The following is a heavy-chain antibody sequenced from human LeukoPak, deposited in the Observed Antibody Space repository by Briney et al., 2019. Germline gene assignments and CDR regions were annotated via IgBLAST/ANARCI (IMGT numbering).Heavy chain of an antibody. D-gene: IGHD1-26*01. CDR1: GGSFSGYY. CDR2: INHSGST. V-gene: IGHV4-34*01. J-gene: IGHJ4*02. CDR3: ARIRGIPFDY. Sequence: SETLSLTCAVYGGSFSGYYWSWIRQPPGKGLEWIGEINHSGSTNYNPSLKSRDTISVDTSKNQFSLKLSSVTAADTAVYYCARIRGIPFDYWGQGTLVTVSS.